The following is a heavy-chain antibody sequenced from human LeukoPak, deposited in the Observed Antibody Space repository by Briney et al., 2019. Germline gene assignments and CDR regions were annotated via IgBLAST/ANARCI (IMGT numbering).Heavy chain of an antibody. D-gene: IGHD5-18*01. CDR1: GFTFSSYW. CDR2: INSDGSST. CDR3: AKGGYSYGYYFDY. Sequence: GGSLRLSCAASGFTFSSYWMHWVRQAPGKGLVWVSRINSDGSSTSYADSVKGRFTISRDNAKNTLYLQMDSLRAEATAVYYCAKGGYSYGYYFDYWGQGTLVTVSS. J-gene: IGHJ4*02. V-gene: IGHV3-74*01.